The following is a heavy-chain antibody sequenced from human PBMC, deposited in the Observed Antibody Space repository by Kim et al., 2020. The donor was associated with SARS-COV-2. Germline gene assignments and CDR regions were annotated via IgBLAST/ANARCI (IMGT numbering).Heavy chain of an antibody. Sequence: ASVKVSCKASGYSLTTYTMHWVRQAPGQRLEWMGWVNTGNGDTKYSQRFQGRVTITRDTSASTVYMDLSSLTSEDTAMYYCARSYCSGNSCFVKSNWFDP. CDR2: VNTGNGDT. J-gene: IGHJ5*02. D-gene: IGHD2-15*01. CDR1: GYSLTTYT. V-gene: IGHV1-3*04. CDR3: ARSYCSGNSCFVKSNWFDP.